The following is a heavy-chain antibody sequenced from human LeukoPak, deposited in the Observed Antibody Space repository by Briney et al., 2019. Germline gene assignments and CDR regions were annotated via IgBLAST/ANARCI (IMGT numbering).Heavy chain of an antibody. CDR1: GGSFSGYY. CDR2: INHSGST. J-gene: IGHJ4*02. CDR3: ARDGTPIVLNPPFDY. Sequence: SETLSLTCAVYGGSFSGYYWSWIRQPPGKGLEWIGEINHSGSTNYNPSLKSRVTISVDTSKNQFSLKLSSVTAADTAVYYCARDGTPIVLNPPFDYWGQGTLVTVSS. D-gene: IGHD3-9*01. V-gene: IGHV4-34*01.